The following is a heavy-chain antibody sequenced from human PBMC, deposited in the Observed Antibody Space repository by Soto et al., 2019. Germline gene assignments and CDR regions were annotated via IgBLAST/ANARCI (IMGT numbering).Heavy chain of an antibody. Sequence: ASVKVSCKASGYTFTSYGISWVRQAPGQGLEWMGWISAYNGNTNYAQKLQGRVTMTTDTSTCTAYMELRSLRSDDTAVYYCARWVAVAIDYYYYMDVWGKGTTVTVSS. CDR1: GYTFTSYG. CDR2: ISAYNGNT. D-gene: IGHD6-19*01. J-gene: IGHJ6*03. CDR3: ARWVAVAIDYYYYMDV. V-gene: IGHV1-18*01.